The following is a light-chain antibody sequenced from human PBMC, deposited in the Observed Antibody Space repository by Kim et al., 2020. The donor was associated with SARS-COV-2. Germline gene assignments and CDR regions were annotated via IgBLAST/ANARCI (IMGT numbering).Light chain of an antibody. CDR1: SSGVGNYNY. CDR3: CSYAGSYTNWV. Sequence: QSVTCSCTRTSSGVGNYNYVSWYQQHPGKAPNLMIYDVNRRPSGVPGRFSGSKSGNTASLTISGLQAEDEADYYCCSYAGSYTNWVFGGGTQLTVL. V-gene: IGLV2-11*01. J-gene: IGLJ3*02. CDR2: DVN.